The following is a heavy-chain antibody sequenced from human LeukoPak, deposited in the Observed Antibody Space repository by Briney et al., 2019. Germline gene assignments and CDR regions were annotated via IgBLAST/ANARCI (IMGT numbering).Heavy chain of an antibody. CDR1: GYTFTSYG. D-gene: IGHD2-8*01. J-gene: IGHJ3*02. V-gene: IGHV1-18*01. CDR3: ARILMAAGPDAFDI. Sequence: ASVKVSCKASGYTFTSYGISWVRQAPGQGLEWMGWISAYNGNTNYAQELQGRVTMTTDTSTSTAYMELRSLRSDDTAVYYCARILMAAGPDAFDIWGQGTMVTVSS. CDR2: ISAYNGNT.